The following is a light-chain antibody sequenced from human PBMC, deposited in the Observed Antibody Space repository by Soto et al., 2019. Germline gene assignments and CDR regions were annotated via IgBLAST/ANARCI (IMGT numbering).Light chain of an antibody. CDR2: AAS. J-gene: IGKJ2*01. V-gene: IGKV1-39*01. CDR1: QSISSH. CDR3: QQSYSTPYT. Sequence: DIQMTQSPSSLSASVGDRVTITCRASQSISSHLNWYQQRPGKAPMLLIYAASNLQSGVPSRFSGSGSGTDFTLTISRPQPEDFATYYCQQSYSTPYTFGQGTKLEIK.